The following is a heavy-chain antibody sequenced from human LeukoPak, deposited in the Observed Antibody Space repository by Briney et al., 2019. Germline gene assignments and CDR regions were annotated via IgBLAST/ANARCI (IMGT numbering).Heavy chain of an antibody. J-gene: IGHJ6*03. CDR2: IKQDGSEK. CDR1: GFTFSSYW. Sequence: PGGSLRLSCGASGFTFSSYWMSWVRQAPGKGLEWVSNIKQDGSEKYYVDSVKGRFTISRDNAKNSLYLQMTSLRAEDTAVYYCARVDGSGSYIYYYYMDVWGKGTTVTVSS. D-gene: IGHD3-10*01. V-gene: IGHV3-7*01. CDR3: ARVDGSGSYIYYYYMDV.